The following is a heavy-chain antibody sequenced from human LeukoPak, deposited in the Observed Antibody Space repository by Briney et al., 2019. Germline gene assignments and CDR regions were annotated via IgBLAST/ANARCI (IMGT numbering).Heavy chain of an antibody. CDR2: IYSGGST. CDR3: AIGYCSSTSCRSPYYYMDV. Sequence: GGSLRLSCAASGFTFSDYYMSWIRQAPGKGLEWVSVIYSGGSTYYADSVKGRFTISRDNSKNTLYLQMNSLRAEDTAVYYCAIGYCSSTSCRSPYYYMDVWGKGTTATISS. D-gene: IGHD2-2*01. J-gene: IGHJ6*03. V-gene: IGHV3-53*01. CDR1: GFTFSDYY.